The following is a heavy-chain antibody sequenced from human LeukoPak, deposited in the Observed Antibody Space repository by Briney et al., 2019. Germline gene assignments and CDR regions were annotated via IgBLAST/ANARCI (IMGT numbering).Heavy chain of an antibody. CDR3: ALLSRSGSGKYYYGMDV. Sequence: GGSLRLSCAASGFTFSDYYMSWIRQAPGKGLEWVSYISSSSSYTNYADSVKGRFTISRDNAKNSLYLQMNSLRAEDTAVYYCALLSRSGSGKYYYGMDVWGKGTTVTVSS. J-gene: IGHJ6*04. V-gene: IGHV3-11*06. CDR2: ISSSSSYT. D-gene: IGHD3-10*01. CDR1: GFTFSDYY.